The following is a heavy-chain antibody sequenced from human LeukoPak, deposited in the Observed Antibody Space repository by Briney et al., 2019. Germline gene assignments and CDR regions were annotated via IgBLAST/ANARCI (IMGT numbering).Heavy chain of an antibody. V-gene: IGHV3-74*01. CDR2: ISPTGSTT. CDR3: ARAPNSNWSGFDF. D-gene: IGHD6-6*01. CDR1: GFSFSGHW. Sequence: GGSLRLSCTASGFSFSGHWMHWARQLPGKGLVWVSRISPTGSTTSYADSVKGRFTVSRDNAKNTLYLQVNNLRAEDTAVYYCARAPNSNWSGFDFWGQGTLLTVSS. J-gene: IGHJ4*02.